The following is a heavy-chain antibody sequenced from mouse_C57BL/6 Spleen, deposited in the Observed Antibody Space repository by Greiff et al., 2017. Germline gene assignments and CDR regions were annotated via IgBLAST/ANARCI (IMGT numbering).Heavy chain of an antibody. V-gene: IGHV1-69*01. Sequence: QVQLQQPGAELVMPGASVKLSCNASGYTFTSYWMHWVKQRPGQGLEWIGEIDPSDSYTNYNQKFKGKSTLTVDKSSSTAYMQLSSLTSEDSAVYYCARRGLLRSSYYAMDYWGQGTSVTVSS. J-gene: IGHJ4*01. CDR2: IDPSDSYT. CDR1: GYTFTSYW. CDR3: ARRGLLRSSYYAMDY. D-gene: IGHD1-1*01.